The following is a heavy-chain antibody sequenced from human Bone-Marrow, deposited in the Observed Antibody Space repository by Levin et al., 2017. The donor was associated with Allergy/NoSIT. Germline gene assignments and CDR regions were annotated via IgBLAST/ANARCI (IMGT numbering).Heavy chain of an antibody. V-gene: IGHV3-9*01. D-gene: IGHD6-19*01. CDR3: AKEVGGTEAKGIAVAGGVY. Sequence: PGGSLRLSCAASGFTFDDYAMHWVRQAPGKGLEWVSGISWNSGSIGYADSVKGRFTISRDNAKNSLYLQMNSLRAEDTALYYCAKEVGGTEAKGIAVAGGVYWGQGTLVTVSS. CDR1: GFTFDDYA. CDR2: ISWNSGSI. J-gene: IGHJ4*02.